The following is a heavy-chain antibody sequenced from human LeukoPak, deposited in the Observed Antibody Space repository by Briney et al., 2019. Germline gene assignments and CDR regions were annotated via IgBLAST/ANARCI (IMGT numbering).Heavy chain of an antibody. CDR1: GFTFDDYA. V-gene: IGHV3-9*01. CDR2: ISWNSGSI. J-gene: IGHJ5*02. Sequence: PGRSLRLSCAASGFTFDDYAMHWVRQAPGKGLEWVSGISWNSGSIGYADSVKGRFTISRDNSKNTLYLQMNSLRAEDTAVYYCAKEPMTTVTIGWFDPWGQGTLVTVSS. D-gene: IGHD4-17*01. CDR3: AKEPMTTVTIGWFDP.